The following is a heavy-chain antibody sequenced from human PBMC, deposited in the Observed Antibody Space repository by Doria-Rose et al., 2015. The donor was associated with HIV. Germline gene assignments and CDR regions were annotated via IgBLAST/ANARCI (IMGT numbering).Heavy chain of an antibody. V-gene: IGHV3-21*03. CDR1: GFTFSRYS. D-gene: IGHD3-22*01. CDR3: ARDHYDSGGYYRD. J-gene: IGHJ4*02. Sequence: VQLVQSEGGLVKPGGSLRLSCAASGFTFSRYSMNWVRQAPGKGLEWVSSISSSSEYIYYVDSVQGRFTISRDNAKNSVYLQMNSLRTGDTAVYYCARDHYDSGGYYRDWGQGTLVTVSS. CDR2: ISSSSEYI.